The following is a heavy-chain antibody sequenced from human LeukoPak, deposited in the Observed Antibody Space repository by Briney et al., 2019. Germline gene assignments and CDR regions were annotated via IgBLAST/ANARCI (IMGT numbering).Heavy chain of an antibody. CDR1: GYTFTGYY. CDR3: AREQMVRGVVSGSGRAPYYYYGMDV. Sequence: GASMKVSCKASGYTFTGYYMHWVRQAPGQGLEWMGWINPNSGGTNYAQKFQGRVTMTRDTSISTAYMELSRLRSDDTAVYYCAREQMVRGVVSGSGRAPYYYYGMDVWGQGTTVTVSS. J-gene: IGHJ6*02. D-gene: IGHD3-10*01. CDR2: INPNSGGT. V-gene: IGHV1-2*02.